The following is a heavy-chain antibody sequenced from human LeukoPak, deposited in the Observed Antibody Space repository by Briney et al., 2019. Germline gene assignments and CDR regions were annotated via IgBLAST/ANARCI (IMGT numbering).Heavy chain of an antibody. V-gene: IGHV4-59*12. D-gene: IGHD5-12*01. CDR1: GGSISSYY. Sequence: PSETLSLTCTVSGGSISSYYWSWIRQPPGKGLEWIGYIYYSGSTNYNPSLKSRVTISVDTSKNQFSLELSSVTAADTAVYYCARSGRPPYDRYYYYGMDVWGQGTTVTVSS. CDR2: IYYSGST. CDR3: ARSGRPPYDRYYYYGMDV. J-gene: IGHJ6*02.